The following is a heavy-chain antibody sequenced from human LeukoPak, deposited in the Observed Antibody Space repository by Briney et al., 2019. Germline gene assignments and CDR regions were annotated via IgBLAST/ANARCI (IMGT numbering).Heavy chain of an antibody. Sequence: KPSETLSLTCAVYGGSFSGYYWSWIRQPPGKGLEWIGEINHSGSTNYNPSLKSRVTISVDTSKNQSSLKLSSVTAADTAVYYCASSRPRRSNLGYYYYYYMDVWGKGTTVTVSS. CDR2: INHSGST. D-gene: IGHD4-11*01. CDR3: ASSRPRRSNLGYYYYYYMDV. CDR1: GGSFSGYY. V-gene: IGHV4-34*01. J-gene: IGHJ6*03.